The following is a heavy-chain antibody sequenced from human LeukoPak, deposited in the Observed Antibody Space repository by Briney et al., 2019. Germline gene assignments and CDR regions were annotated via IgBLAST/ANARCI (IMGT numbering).Heavy chain of an antibody. J-gene: IGHJ5*02. Sequence: GGSLRLSCAASGFTFSSYAMHWVRQAPGKGLEWVAVVSYDGGNEYYADSVKGRFTISRDNSKNTLYLQMNSLRAEDTAVYYCAKGPMYSSGWYSGWFDPWGQGTLVTVSS. CDR2: VSYDGGNE. V-gene: IGHV3-30-3*01. CDR1: GFTFSSYA. D-gene: IGHD6-19*01. CDR3: AKGPMYSSGWYSGWFDP.